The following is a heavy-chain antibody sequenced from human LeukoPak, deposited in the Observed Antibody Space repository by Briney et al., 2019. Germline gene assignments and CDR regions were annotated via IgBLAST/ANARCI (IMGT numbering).Heavy chain of an antibody. V-gene: IGHV1-46*01. Sequence: ASVKVSCKASGYTFTNYYMHWVRQAPGQGLEWMGIINPSDGKTSYAQKFQGRVTMTRDTSTSTVYMELSRLRSDDTAVYYCARVYSSSSGDDYWGQGTLVTVSS. D-gene: IGHD6-6*01. CDR3: ARVYSSSSGDDY. CDR1: GYTFTNYY. J-gene: IGHJ4*02. CDR2: INPSDGKT.